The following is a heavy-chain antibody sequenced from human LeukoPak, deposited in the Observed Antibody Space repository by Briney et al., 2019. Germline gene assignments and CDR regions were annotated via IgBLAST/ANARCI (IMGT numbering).Heavy chain of an antibody. D-gene: IGHD2-2*01. CDR3: ARELSAVPAAAYGYYYYYGMDV. CDR1: GYTFTSYG. CDR2: ISAYNGNT. J-gene: IGHJ6*02. V-gene: IGHV1-18*01. Sequence: ASVKVSCKASGYTFTSYGISWVRQAPGQGLEWMGWISAYNGNTNYAQKLQGRVTMTTDTSTSTAYMELRSLRSDDTAVYYCARELSAVPAAAYGYYYYYGMDVWGQGTTVTVSS.